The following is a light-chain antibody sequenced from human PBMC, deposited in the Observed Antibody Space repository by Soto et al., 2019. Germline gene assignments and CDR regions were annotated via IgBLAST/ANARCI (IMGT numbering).Light chain of an antibody. CDR1: SSNIGINT. CDR2: TDN. J-gene: IGLJ1*01. Sequence: VLTQPPSASGTPGQRVTISCSGSSSNIGINTVNWYQQVPGTAPKLLIYTDNQRPSGVPDRFSGSKSDTSASLAISGLQSEDEADYYCAAWDDSPNGLYVFGTGTKVTVL. V-gene: IGLV1-44*01. CDR3: AAWDDSPNGLYV.